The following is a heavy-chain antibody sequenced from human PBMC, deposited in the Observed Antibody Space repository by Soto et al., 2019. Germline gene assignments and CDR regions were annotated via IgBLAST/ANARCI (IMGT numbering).Heavy chain of an antibody. CDR3: ARGYYYGSGSYYLDYYYYGMDV. D-gene: IGHD3-10*01. Sequence: LSLTCTVSGGSISSYYWSWIRQPAGKGLEWIGRIYTSGSTNYNPSLKSRVTMSVDTSKNQFSLKLSSVTAADTAVYYCARGYYYGSGSYYLDYYYYGMDVWGQGTMVTVSS. V-gene: IGHV4-4*07. J-gene: IGHJ6*02. CDR2: IYTSGST. CDR1: GGSISSYY.